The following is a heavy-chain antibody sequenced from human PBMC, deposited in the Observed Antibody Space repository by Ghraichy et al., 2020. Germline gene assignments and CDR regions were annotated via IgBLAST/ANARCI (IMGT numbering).Heavy chain of an antibody. Sequence: ASVKVSCKASGYTFTSYGISWVRQAPGQGLEWMGWISAYNGNTNYAQKLQGRVTMTTDTSTSTAYMELRSLRSDDTAVYYCARDRSYYYDSSGHFDYWGQGTLVTVSS. CDR3: ARDRSYYYDSSGHFDY. V-gene: IGHV1-18*01. D-gene: IGHD3-22*01. CDR1: GYTFTSYG. J-gene: IGHJ4*02. CDR2: ISAYNGNT.